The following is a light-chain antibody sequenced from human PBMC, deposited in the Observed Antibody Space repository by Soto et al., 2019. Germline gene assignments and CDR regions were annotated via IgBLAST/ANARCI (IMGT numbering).Light chain of an antibody. CDR2: GQN. V-gene: IGLV1-44*01. J-gene: IGLJ3*02. CDR1: NSNVGSYT. Sequence: QPVLTQPPSASGTPGQRVTISCSGSNSNVGSYTVNWYQQLPGTAPKLLIYGQNQRPSGVPDRFSGSKSGTSASLAISGPQSEDEADYYCAVWDDGLQSRVFRGGTKLTVL. CDR3: AVWDDGLQSRV.